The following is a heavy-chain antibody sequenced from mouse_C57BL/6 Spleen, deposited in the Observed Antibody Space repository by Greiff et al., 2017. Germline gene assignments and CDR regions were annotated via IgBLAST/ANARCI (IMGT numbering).Heavy chain of an antibody. CDR3: TRVVVTTFYAMDY. Sequence: VQRVESGAELVRPGASVTLSCKASGYTFTDYEMHWVKQTPVHGLEWIGAIDPETGGTAYNQKFKGKAILTADKSSSTAYMELRSLTSEDSAVYYCTRVVVTTFYAMDYWGQGTSVTVSS. CDR1: GYTFTDYE. D-gene: IGHD2-3*01. V-gene: IGHV1-15*01. J-gene: IGHJ4*01. CDR2: IDPETGGT.